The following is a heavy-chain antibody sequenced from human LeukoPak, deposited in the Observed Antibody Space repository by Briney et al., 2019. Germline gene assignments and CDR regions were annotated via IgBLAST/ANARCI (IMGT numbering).Heavy chain of an antibody. CDR3: ARVDRNYDGGSGY. Sequence: GGSLRLSCAASGFTFSSYWMHWVRQAPGKGLVWVSRINSDGSSTSYADSVKGRFTISRDNAKNTLYLQMNSLRAEDMAVYYCARVDRNYDGGSGYWGQGTLVTVSS. J-gene: IGHJ4*02. D-gene: IGHD1-14*01. CDR2: INSDGSST. CDR1: GFTFSSYW. V-gene: IGHV3-74*01.